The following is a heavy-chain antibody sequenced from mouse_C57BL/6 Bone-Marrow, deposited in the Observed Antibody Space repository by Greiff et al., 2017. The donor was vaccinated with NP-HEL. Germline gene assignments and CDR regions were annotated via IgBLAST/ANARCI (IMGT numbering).Heavy chain of an antibody. CDR3: ARRTPDYGYAMDY. CDR2: IYPGGGYT. V-gene: IGHV1-63*01. J-gene: IGHJ4*01. Sequence: QVQLKQSGAELVRPGTSVKMSCKASGYTFTNYWIGWAKQRPGHGLEWIGDIYPGGGYTTYNEKFKGKATLTADKSSSTAYMQSSSLTSEDSAIYYCARRTPDYGYAMDYWGQGTSVTVSS. D-gene: IGHD2-4*01. CDR1: GYTFTNYW.